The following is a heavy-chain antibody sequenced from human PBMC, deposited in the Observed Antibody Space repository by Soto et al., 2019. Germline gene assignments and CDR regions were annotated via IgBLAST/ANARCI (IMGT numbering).Heavy chain of an antibody. J-gene: IGHJ4*02. D-gene: IGHD3-9*01. Sequence: QLQMRESGPGLVKPSETLSLTCTVSGGSISSSSFYWGWIRQPPGKRLEWIVGIYSSGSTYYNPSRKGRGTMSADTSKNQFFLNLRSVTAADTAVYYCARRRSEILTGRYYFDYWGQGTLVTVSS. V-gene: IGHV4-39*01. CDR1: GGSISSSSFY. CDR3: ARRRSEILTGRYYFDY. CDR2: IYSSGST.